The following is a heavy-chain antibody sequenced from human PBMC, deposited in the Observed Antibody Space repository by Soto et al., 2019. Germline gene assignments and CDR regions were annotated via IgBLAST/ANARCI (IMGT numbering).Heavy chain of an antibody. Sequence: SETLSLTCSVSGGSISNNNYHWGWIRQPPGKGLEWMGSIYYRGNTYGNPSLRSRITISVDTSRNQFSLALSSVTAADTAVYFCARLRGGCPADFWGQGTLVTVSS. D-gene: IGHD3-16*01. J-gene: IGHJ4*02. V-gene: IGHV4-39*01. CDR1: GGSISNNNYH. CDR2: IYYRGNT. CDR3: ARLRGGCPADF.